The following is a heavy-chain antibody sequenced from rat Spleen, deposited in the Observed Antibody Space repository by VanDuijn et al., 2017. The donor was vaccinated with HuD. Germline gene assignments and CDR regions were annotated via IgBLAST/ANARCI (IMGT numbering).Heavy chain of an antibody. CDR1: GFTVSSFP. CDR2: ISTGGGKT. V-gene: IGHV5S13*01. CDR3: ARRGELRVYLGYFDY. D-gene: IGHD1-4*01. J-gene: IGHJ2*01. Sequence: EVQLVESDGGLVQPGRSLKLSCAASGFTVSSFPMAWVRQAPKKGLEWVASISTGGGKTYYRDSVKGRFTISRDYAKNTLYLQMDSLRSEDTATYYCARRGELRVYLGYFDYWGQGVMVTVSS.